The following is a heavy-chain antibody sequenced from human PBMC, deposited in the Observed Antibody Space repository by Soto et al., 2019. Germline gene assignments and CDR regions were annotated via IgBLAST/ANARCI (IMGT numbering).Heavy chain of an antibody. CDR3: TREDDGGDRDYYGLDV. Sequence: QVQLQQSGPGLVKPSQTLSLTCTVSGGSISGDYYHWTWIRQSPGKGLEWIGYIHFSGSVLYNPSFKSRPTISVDTSKNLFSLHLRSVTAADTAVYFCTREDDGGDRDYYGLDVWGQGTTVTVSS. CDR1: GGSISGDYYH. CDR2: IHFSGSV. J-gene: IGHJ6*02. D-gene: IGHD2-21*02. V-gene: IGHV4-30-4*08.